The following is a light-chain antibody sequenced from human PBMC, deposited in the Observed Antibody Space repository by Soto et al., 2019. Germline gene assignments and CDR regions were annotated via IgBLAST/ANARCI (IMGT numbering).Light chain of an antibody. CDR1: QSLLHTNGYNY. CDR2: LGS. Sequence: DIVMTQSPLSLPVTPGEPASISCRSSQSLLHTNGYNYLDWYLQKPGQSPQILIYLGSNRAAGVPDRFSGSGSGTDFTRKISRVEAEDVGVYYCKQVLQPPFTFGPGTKVDIK. CDR3: KQVLQPPFT. J-gene: IGKJ3*01. V-gene: IGKV2-28*01.